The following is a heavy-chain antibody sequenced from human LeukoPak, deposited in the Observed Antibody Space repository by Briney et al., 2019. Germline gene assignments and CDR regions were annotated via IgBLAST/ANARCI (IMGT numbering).Heavy chain of an antibody. CDR1: GFTFSNYW. V-gene: IGHV3-7*01. J-gene: IGHJ4*02. CDR3: ATKAVYVNY. CDR2: IKQDGSET. D-gene: IGHD3-16*01. Sequence: GGSLRLSCLYSGFTFSNYWMTWVRQAPGKGLEWVANIKQDGSETYYVDSVKGRFTISRDNAKNSLYLQINNLRAEDTAVYYCATKAVYVNYWGQGTLVTVSS.